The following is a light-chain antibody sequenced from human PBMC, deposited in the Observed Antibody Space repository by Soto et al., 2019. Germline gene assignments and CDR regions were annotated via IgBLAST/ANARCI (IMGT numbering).Light chain of an antibody. Sequence: DIQMTQSPSSLSASVGEIVTITCRASQSISSYLNWYQQKPGKAPKLLIYAASSLQSGVPTRISGSGSGTEFTLNISRLRSGDFATYYFQQQCSTALTFGGGTKVEIK. J-gene: IGKJ4*01. V-gene: IGKV1-39*01. CDR1: QSISSY. CDR3: QQQCSTALT. CDR2: AAS.